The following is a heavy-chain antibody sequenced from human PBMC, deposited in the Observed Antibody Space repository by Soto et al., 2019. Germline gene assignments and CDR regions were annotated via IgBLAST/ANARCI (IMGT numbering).Heavy chain of an antibody. V-gene: IGHV4-34*01. D-gene: IGHD5-18*01. J-gene: IGHJ4*02. CDR2: INHSGST. CDR3: AGRRDGYSLFDY. CDR1: GGSFSGYY. Sequence: SETLSLTCAVYGGSFSGYYWSWIRQPPGKGLEWIGEINHSGSTNYNPSLKSRVTISVDTSKSQLSLKLSSATAADTALYYCAGRRDGYSLFDYWGQGTLVTVSS.